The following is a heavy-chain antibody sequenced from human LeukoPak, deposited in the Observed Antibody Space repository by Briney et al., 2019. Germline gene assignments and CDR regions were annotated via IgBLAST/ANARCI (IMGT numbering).Heavy chain of an antibody. J-gene: IGHJ4*02. CDR3: ARARSRTSTYYLEY. D-gene: IGHD3-3*02. CDR2: INPYSGGT. CDR1: GYTFTDYF. Sequence: GASVKVSCKASGYTFTDYFIHWVRQAPPQGHEWMGWINPYSGGTSFAKNCRGSVTMTRDTAITTAYMELSRLTFDDTAVYYCARARSRTSTYYLEYWGQGTLITVSS. V-gene: IGHV1-2*02.